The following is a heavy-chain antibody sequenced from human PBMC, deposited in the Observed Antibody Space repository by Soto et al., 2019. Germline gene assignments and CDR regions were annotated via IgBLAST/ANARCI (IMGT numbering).Heavy chain of an antibody. CDR2: LSGSGGST. D-gene: IGHD2-2*01. CDR3: AKDTVPVATPWFDP. CDR1: GFTFSNYA. V-gene: IGHV3-23*01. J-gene: IGHJ5*02. Sequence: GGSLRLSCAASGFTFSNYAMSWVRQAPGKGLEWVSTLSGSGGSTYYADSVKGRFTISRDNSKNTLYLQMNSLRAEDTAVYYCAKDTVPVATPWFDPWGQGTLVTVS.